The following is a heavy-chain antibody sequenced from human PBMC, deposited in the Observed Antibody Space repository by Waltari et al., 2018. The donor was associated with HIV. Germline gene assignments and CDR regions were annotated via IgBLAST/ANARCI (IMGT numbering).Heavy chain of an antibody. CDR2: INPNSGGT. V-gene: IGHV1-2*06. Sequence: QVQLVQSGAEVKKPGASVKVSCKASGYTFTGYYMHWVRQAPGQGLEWMGRINPNSGGTNYAQKFQGRVTMTRDTSISTAYMELSRLRSDDTAVYYCARVMEGLRYFDWLLSPWGQGTLVTVSS. CDR1: GYTFTGYY. J-gene: IGHJ5*02. CDR3: ARVMEGLRYFDWLLSP. D-gene: IGHD3-9*01.